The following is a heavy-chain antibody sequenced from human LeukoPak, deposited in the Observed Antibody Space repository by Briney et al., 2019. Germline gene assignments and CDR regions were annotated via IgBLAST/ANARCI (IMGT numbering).Heavy chain of an antibody. Sequence: GGSLRLSCAESGFSFSSYGMHCVRQAPGKGLEWVAVIWYDGSNKYYADSVKGRFTISRDNSKNTLYLQMNSLRVEDTAVYYCAREVGGGASGQWGQGTLVTVSS. CDR2: IWYDGSNK. CDR3: AREVGGGASGQ. J-gene: IGHJ4*02. D-gene: IGHD3-16*01. V-gene: IGHV3-33*01. CDR1: GFSFSSYG.